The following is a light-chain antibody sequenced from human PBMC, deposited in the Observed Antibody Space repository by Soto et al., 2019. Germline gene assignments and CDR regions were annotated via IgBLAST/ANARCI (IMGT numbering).Light chain of an antibody. V-gene: IGKV1-39*01. CDR3: QQSYSTLLT. CDR2: AAS. Sequence: DIQMTQSPSSLSASVGDRVTITCRASQSISSYLNWYQQKPGKAPKLLIYAASSLQSGVPSRFSGSGSGTDFTLTISSLQPEDFETYYCQQSYSTLLTSGGGTKVEIK. J-gene: IGKJ4*01. CDR1: QSISSY.